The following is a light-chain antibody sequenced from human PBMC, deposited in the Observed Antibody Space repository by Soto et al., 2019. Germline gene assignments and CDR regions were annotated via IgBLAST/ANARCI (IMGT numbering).Light chain of an antibody. CDR1: QAIGDR. Sequence: DIQMTQSPPSLSASVGDRVTITCRASQAIGDRVAWYQQKPGTAPKLLINDASSLKSGVPSRFSASGSGTEFSLSISRLQPEDSATYYCQQYHHYYTFGQGTKVET. CDR3: QQYHHYYT. CDR2: DAS. J-gene: IGKJ2*01. V-gene: IGKV1-5*01.